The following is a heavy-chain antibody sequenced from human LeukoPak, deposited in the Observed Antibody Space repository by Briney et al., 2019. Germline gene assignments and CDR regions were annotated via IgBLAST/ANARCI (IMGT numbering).Heavy chain of an antibody. V-gene: IGHV4-59*01. Sequence: SETLSLTCTVSGGSISSYYWSWIRQPPGKGLEWIGYIYYSGSTYYTPSLKSRVTISVDTSKNQFSLKLSSVTAADTAVYYCAREPTIAAAGIDYWGQGTLVTVSS. J-gene: IGHJ4*02. CDR2: IYYSGST. CDR1: GGSISSYY. CDR3: AREPTIAAAGIDY. D-gene: IGHD6-13*01.